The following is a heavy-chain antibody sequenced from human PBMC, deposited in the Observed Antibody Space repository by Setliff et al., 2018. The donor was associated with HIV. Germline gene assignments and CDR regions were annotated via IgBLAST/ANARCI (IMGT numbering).Heavy chain of an antibody. D-gene: IGHD2-21*02. CDR2: IYHSGTT. J-gene: IGHJ4*02. Sequence: SETLSLTCDVSGFSISSGYYWGWIRQPPGKGLEWVGSIYHSGTTYYNPSLKSRVTISLDTSKNQFSLKLSSVTATDTAVYYCARDLGHGGDSDYWGQGTLVTVSS. V-gene: IGHV4-38-2*02. CDR3: ARDLGHGGDSDY. CDR1: GFSISSGYY.